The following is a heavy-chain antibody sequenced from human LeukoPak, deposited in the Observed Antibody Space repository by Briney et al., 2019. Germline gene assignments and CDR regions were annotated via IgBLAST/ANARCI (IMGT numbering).Heavy chain of an antibody. CDR1: GYTFTSNY. J-gene: IGHJ4*02. Sequence: APVKVSCKASGYTFTSNYMLWVRQAPGQGLEWMGIINPSGGSQGRVTMTRDTSTSTVYMELSSLRSEDTAVYYCARVGGNYPINWGQGSLVTVSS. CDR3: ARVGGNYPIN. CDR2: INPSGG. V-gene: IGHV1-46*01. D-gene: IGHD3-16*02.